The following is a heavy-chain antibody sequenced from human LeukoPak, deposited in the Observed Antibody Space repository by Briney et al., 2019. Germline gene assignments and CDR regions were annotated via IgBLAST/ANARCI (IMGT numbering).Heavy chain of an antibody. V-gene: IGHV4-39*07. J-gene: IGHJ4*02. D-gene: IGHD7-27*01. Sequence: PSETLSLTCTVSGGSISNSRYYWVWIRQPPGKGLEWIGSIYDGGNTYYNPSLKSRVTISVDTSKKQFSLKLNSVTAADAAVYYCARDWAEWGQGTLVTVSS. CDR2: IYDGGNT. CDR3: ARDWAE. CDR1: GGSISNSRYY.